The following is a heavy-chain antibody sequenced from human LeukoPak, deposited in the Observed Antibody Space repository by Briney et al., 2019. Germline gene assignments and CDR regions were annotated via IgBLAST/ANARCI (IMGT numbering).Heavy chain of an antibody. CDR3: ARAHRITIFGVVIEFSENWFDP. CDR1: GYSFTSYW. D-gene: IGHD3-3*01. J-gene: IGHJ5*02. CDR2: IYPGDSDT. V-gene: IGHV5-51*01. Sequence: GESLKISCKGSGYSFTSYWIGWVRQMPGKGLEWMGIIYPGDSDTRYSPSFQGQVTISADKSISTAYLQWSSLKAPDTAMYYCARAHRITIFGVVIEFSENWFDPWGQGTLVTVSS.